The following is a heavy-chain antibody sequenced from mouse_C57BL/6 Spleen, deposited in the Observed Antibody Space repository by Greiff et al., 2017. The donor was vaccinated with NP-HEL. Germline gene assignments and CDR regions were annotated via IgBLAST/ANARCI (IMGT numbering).Heavy chain of an antibody. Sequence: VNVVESGPGLVQPSQSLSITCTVSGFSLTSYGVHWVRQSPGKGLEWLGVIWSGGSTDYNAAFISRLSISKDNSKSQVFFKMNSLQADDTAIYYCARVPFYGSSYEGAMDYWGQGTSVTVSS. CDR1: GFSLTSYG. J-gene: IGHJ4*01. CDR3: ARVPFYGSSYEGAMDY. CDR2: IWSGGST. D-gene: IGHD1-1*01. V-gene: IGHV2-2*01.